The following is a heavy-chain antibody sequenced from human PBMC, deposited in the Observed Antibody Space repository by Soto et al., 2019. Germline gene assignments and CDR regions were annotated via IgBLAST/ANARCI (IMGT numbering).Heavy chain of an antibody. Sequence: QVQLQESGPGLVKPSGTLSLTCAVSGGSISSSNWWSWVRQPPGKGLEWIGEVYHSGSTNYNPSLKSRVTISVDKSKNQFSLKLSSVTAADTAVYYCARVTPSYSSSWRVDYWGQGTLVTVSS. V-gene: IGHV4-4*02. J-gene: IGHJ4*02. CDR2: VYHSGST. CDR3: ARVTPSYSSSWRVDY. CDR1: GGSISSSNW. D-gene: IGHD6-13*01.